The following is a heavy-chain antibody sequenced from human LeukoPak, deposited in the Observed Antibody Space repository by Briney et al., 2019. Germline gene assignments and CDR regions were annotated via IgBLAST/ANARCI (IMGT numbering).Heavy chain of an antibody. J-gene: IGHJ4*02. CDR2: ISYDGSNK. CDR3: AKPDCGGDCHGYYFDY. V-gene: IGHV3-30*18. Sequence: GGSLRLSCAASGFTFSSYGMHWVRQALGKGLEWVAVISYDGSNKYYADSVKGRFTISRDNSKNTLYLQMNSLRAEDTAVYYCAKPDCGGDCHGYYFDYWGQGTLVTVSS. CDR1: GFTFSSYG. D-gene: IGHD2-21*02.